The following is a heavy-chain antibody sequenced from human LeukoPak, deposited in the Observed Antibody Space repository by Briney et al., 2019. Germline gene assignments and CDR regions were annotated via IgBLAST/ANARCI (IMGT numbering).Heavy chain of an antibody. D-gene: IGHD4-11*01. V-gene: IGHV3-74*01. CDR2: VNSDGSST. CDR3: ASTTDLDN. Sequence: GGSLRLSCAASGFAFSSYWLHWVRQAPGKGLVWVSRVNSDGSSTNYADSVEGRFTVSRDNAKNTLFLQMNSLRVEDTALYYCASTTDLDNWGQGTLVTVSS. J-gene: IGHJ4*02. CDR1: GFAFSSYW.